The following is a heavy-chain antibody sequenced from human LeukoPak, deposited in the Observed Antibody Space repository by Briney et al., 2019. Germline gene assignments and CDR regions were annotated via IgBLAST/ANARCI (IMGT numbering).Heavy chain of an antibody. CDR1: GFTFSSYA. D-gene: IGHD2-15*01. J-gene: IGHJ4*02. Sequence: GGSLRLSCAASGFTFSSYAMHWVRQAPGKGLEWVAVISYDGSNKYYADSVKGRFTISRDNSKNTLYLQMNSLRAEDTAVYYCANADFVGAAFDYWGQGTLVTVSS. CDR2: ISYDGSNK. V-gene: IGHV3-30-3*01. CDR3: ANADFVGAAFDY.